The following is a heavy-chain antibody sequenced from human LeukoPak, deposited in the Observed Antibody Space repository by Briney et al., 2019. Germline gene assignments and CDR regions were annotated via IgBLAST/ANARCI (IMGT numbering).Heavy chain of an antibody. D-gene: IGHD6-19*01. CDR1: GGSISSSSYY. Sequence: SETLSLTCTVSGGSISSSSYYWGWIRQPAGKGLEWIGRIKTSGNTNYNPSLKSRVTISVDTSKNQFSLKLSSVTAADTAVYYCARVRVAGPIDYWGQGTLVTVSS. CDR3: ARVRVAGPIDY. CDR2: IKTSGNT. J-gene: IGHJ4*02. V-gene: IGHV4-61*02.